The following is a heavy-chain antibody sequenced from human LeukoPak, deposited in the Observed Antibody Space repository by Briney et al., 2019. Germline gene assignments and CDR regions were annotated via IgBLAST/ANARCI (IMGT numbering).Heavy chain of an antibody. J-gene: IGHJ4*02. CDR1: GGSINSGNYH. Sequence: SETLSLTCTVSGGSINSGNYHWSWIRQPPGKGLEWIGYIYFSGSTYYNPSLKSRVTISVDTPKNQFSLKLSSVTAADTAVYYFARTLSSSWYRAFDYWGQGTLVTVSS. V-gene: IGHV4-30-4*08. CDR2: IYFSGST. CDR3: ARTLSSSWYRAFDY. D-gene: IGHD6-13*01.